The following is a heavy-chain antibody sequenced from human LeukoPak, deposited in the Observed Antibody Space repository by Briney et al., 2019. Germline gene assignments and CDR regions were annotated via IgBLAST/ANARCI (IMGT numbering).Heavy chain of an antibody. CDR1: GGSISSSSYY. J-gene: IGHJ2*01. V-gene: IGHV4-39*07. CDR3: ARARKGSVAARNWYFDL. CDR2: IYYSGST. D-gene: IGHD6-19*01. Sequence: PSETLSLTCTVSGGSISSSSYYWGWIRQPPGKGLEWIGSIYYSGSTYYNPSLKSRVTISVDTSKNQFSLKLSSVTAADTAVYYCARARKGSVAARNWYFDLWGRGTLVTVSS.